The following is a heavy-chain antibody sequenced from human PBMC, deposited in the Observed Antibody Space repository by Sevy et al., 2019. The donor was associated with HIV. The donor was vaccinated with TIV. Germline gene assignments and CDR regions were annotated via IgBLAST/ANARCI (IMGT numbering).Heavy chain of an antibody. V-gene: IGHV3-23*01. CDR2: LSFGCGEI. J-gene: IGHJ4*02. CDR1: GFTFSKYS. CDR3: SGEGCTKPHDY. Sequence: GGSLRLSCAASGFTFSKYSMSWVRQPPGKGLEWVSTLSFGCGEINYADSVKGRFTISRDNSNSSVYLKMNNLRPEDTAGDYCSGEGCTKPHDYWGQGTLVTVSS. D-gene: IGHD2-8*01.